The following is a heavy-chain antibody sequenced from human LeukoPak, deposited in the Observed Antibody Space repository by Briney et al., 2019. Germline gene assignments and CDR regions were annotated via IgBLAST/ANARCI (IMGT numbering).Heavy chain of an antibody. CDR2: INPSVGGT. J-gene: IGHJ4*02. D-gene: IGHD6-19*01. V-gene: IGHV1-46*01. CDR3: AGGSSGWYGVAY. CDR1: GYTFTSYY. Sequence: GASVRVSCTASGYTFTSYYMHWVRQAPGQGLEWRGMINPSVGGTSYAQKFQGRVTMTRDTSTSTVYMELSSLRSEGTDVYYWAGGSSGWYGVAYWGQGTLVTVSS.